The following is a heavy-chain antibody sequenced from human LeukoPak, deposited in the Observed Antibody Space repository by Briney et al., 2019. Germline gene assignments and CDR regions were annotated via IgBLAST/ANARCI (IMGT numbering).Heavy chain of an antibody. J-gene: IGHJ4*02. D-gene: IGHD2-21*01. CDR3: VRSTSITSYLNF. CDR2: ISYDGVNK. V-gene: IGHV3-30*04. CDR1: GFSLRSYA. Sequence: GGSLRLSCVASGFSLRSYAFHWVRQAPGRGLESVAVISYDGVNKFYSDSVKGRFTVSRDDAENTVFLQMNGPRAEDTAVYSCVRSTSITSYLNFWGQGTLVTVSS.